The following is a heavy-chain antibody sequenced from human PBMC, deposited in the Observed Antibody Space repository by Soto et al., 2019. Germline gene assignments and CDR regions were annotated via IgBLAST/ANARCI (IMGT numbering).Heavy chain of an antibody. V-gene: IGHV4-31*03. CDR2: IYYSGST. CDR3: ARHCNGRRVYSFCGMDV. CDR1: GGSISSGGYY. J-gene: IGHJ6*02. D-gene: IGHD2-15*01. Sequence: QVQLQESGPGLVKPSQTLSLTCTVSGGSISSGGYYWSWIRQHPGKGLEWIGYIYYSGSTNYNPSLKSRVTISVDASKNQFSLKLSAVAAADTAVYYCARHCNGRRVYSFCGMDVWGQGTTVTGSS.